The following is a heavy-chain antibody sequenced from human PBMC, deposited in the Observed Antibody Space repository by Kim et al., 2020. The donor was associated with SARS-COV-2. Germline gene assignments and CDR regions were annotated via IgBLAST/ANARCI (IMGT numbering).Heavy chain of an antibody. CDR3: ARDPLGQLRYFDWAPLYYYYGMDV. CDR2: ISSSSSYI. Sequence: GGSLRLSCAASGFTFSSYSMNWVHQAPGKGLEWVSSISSSSSYIYYADSVKGRFTISRDNAKNSLYLQMNSLRAEDTAVYYCARDPLGQLRYFDWAPLYYYYGMDVWGQGTTVTVSS. D-gene: IGHD3-9*01. V-gene: IGHV3-21*01. CDR1: GFTFSSYS. J-gene: IGHJ6*02.